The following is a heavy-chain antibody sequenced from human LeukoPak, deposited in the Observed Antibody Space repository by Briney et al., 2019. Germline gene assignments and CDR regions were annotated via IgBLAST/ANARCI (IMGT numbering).Heavy chain of an antibody. CDR1: GGSVSSYS. CDR2: IYYSGST. J-gene: IGHJ5*02. D-gene: IGHD2-2*01. V-gene: IGHV4-59*05. CDR3: ARLPAQDIVVVPAAMESWFDP. Sequence: SETLSLTCTVSGGSVSSYSWSWIRQPPGKGLEWIGSIYYSGSTYYNPSLKSRVTISVDTSKNQFSLKLSSVTAADTAVYYCARLPAQDIVVVPAAMESWFDPWGQGTLVTVSS.